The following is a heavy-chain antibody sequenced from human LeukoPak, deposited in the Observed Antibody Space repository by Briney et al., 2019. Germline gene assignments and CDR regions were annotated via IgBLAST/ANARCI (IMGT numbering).Heavy chain of an antibody. V-gene: IGHV3-33*01. CDR3: ARDLEDSSPFGAFDM. Sequence: GGSLRLSCAASGFTFSNYGTHWVRQVPGKGLEWVAAIWFDGIKKYYADSVKGRLTISRDNSKNTLYLQVNSLRAEDTAVYYCARDLEDSSPFGAFDMWGQGTMVTVSS. CDR2: IWFDGIKK. J-gene: IGHJ3*02. CDR1: GFTFSNYG. D-gene: IGHD3-22*01.